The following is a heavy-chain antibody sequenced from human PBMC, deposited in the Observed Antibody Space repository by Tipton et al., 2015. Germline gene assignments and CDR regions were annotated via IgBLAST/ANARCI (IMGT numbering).Heavy chain of an antibody. CDR3: ARVPPGGAFDI. CDR2: KYYRSKWYN. D-gene: IGHD3-10*01. Sequence: GLVKPSQTLSLTCGISGDSVSSDSAAWHWIRQSPSKGLEWLGRKYYRSKWYNDYTVSVKSRITINPDTSKNQLSLQLNSVTPEDTVVYYCARVPPGGAFDIWSQGTMVTVAA. CDR1: GDSVSSDSAA. J-gene: IGHJ3*02. V-gene: IGHV6-1*01.